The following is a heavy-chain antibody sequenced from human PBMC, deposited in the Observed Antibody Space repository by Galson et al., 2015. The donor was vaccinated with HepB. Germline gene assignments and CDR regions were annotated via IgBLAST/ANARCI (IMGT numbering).Heavy chain of an antibody. CDR2: IYDGGSI. D-gene: IGHD4-23*01. J-gene: IGHJ5*01. CDR3: ARAGHYGGKGNWFDF. Sequence: LRLSCAASGFTVGASYMSWVRQAPGKGLEWVSVIYDGGSIYYADFAKGRFSISRDNSKNTLYLQMSGLRAEDTAVYYCARAGHYGGKGNWFDFRGQGTLVTVSS. V-gene: IGHV3-66*02. CDR1: GFTVGASY.